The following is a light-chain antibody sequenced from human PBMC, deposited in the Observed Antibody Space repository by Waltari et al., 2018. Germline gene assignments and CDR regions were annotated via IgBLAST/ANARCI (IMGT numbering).Light chain of an antibody. CDR3: QQYNNWPLT. V-gene: IGKV3-15*01. CDR1: QSVSSN. CDR2: GAS. Sequence: EIVMTQSPATLSVSPGERATLSCRAGQSVSSNLAWYQQKPGQAPRLLIYGASTRATGIPARFRGSGSGTEFTLTISSLQSEDFAVYYCQQYNNWPLTFGGGTKVEIK. J-gene: IGKJ4*01.